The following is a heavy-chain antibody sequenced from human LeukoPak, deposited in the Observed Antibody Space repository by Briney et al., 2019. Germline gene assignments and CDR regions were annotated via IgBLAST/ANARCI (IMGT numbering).Heavy chain of an antibody. CDR2: ISSSGSTT. Sequence: GGSLRLSCAASGFSFSDYYMSWIRQAPGKGLEWVCYISSSGSTTYYTDSVKGRFTISRDNTKNSLYLQVNSLRGEDTAVYYCARADVIITAFDYWGQGTLVTVSS. CDR1: GFSFSDYY. J-gene: IGHJ4*02. D-gene: IGHD3-22*01. V-gene: IGHV3-11*01. CDR3: ARADVIITAFDY.